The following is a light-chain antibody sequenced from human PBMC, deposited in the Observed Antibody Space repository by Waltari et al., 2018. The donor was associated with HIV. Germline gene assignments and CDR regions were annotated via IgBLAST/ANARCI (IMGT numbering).Light chain of an antibody. J-gene: IGKJ1*01. CDR2: AAS. V-gene: IGKV3D-15*01. Sequence: EIVMTPSPATLSVSPGERATISCRASQTGSSNLAWYQQKPGQAPRLLILAASTRATGIPARFSVSGSGTDFTLTISSLQSEDFALYYCQQYNDCPRTFGQGTKVEIK. CDR3: QQYNDCPRT. CDR1: QTGSSN.